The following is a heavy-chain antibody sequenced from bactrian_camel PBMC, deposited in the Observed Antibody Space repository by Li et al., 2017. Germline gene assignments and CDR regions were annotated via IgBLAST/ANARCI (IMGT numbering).Heavy chain of an antibody. CDR3: VRGYSYGNYDLAFGY. CDR2: IRINTGGGNA. D-gene: IGHD4*01. J-gene: IGHJ6*01. V-gene: IGHV3S40*01. CDR1: GYTYIHSYC. Sequence: VQLVESGGGSVQAGGSLRLSCAASGYTYIHSYCMGWFRQAPGKEREGVANIRINTGGGNAYYADSVKGRFTVSRDNDKNTVYLQMNSLKPEDTAVYYCVRGYSYGNYDLAFGYWGQGTQVTVS.